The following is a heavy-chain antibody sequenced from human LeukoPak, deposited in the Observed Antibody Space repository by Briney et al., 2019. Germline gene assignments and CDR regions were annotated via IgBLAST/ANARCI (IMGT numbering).Heavy chain of an antibody. CDR1: GYPFSTSE. J-gene: IGHJ4*02. V-gene: IGHV1-8*02. CDR3: ARGLMHSITSYDY. Sequence: ASVKVSCKASGYPFSTSEINWVRKAAGQGLQWMGWMDPNRGTTGYAQKFQGRVAMTKNTSISTAYMELSSLRPDDTAVYYCARGLMHSITSYDYWGQGTLVTVSS. D-gene: IGHD1-26*01. CDR2: MDPNRGTT.